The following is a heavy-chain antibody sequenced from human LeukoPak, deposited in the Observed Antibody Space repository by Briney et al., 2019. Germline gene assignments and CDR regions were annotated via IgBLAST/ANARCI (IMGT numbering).Heavy chain of an antibody. D-gene: IGHD5-12*01. J-gene: IGHJ4*02. CDR1: GFTFSNSA. CDR2: INDVSSHI. Sequence: KTGGSLRLSCAASGFTFSNSAMNWDRQAPGKGLEWVSSINDVSSHIYYADSVKGRFTISRNNANNSVSLQMNNLRAEDTAVYYCTTDDLVATSYEQYYFDYWGQGTLVTVSS. V-gene: IGHV3-21*06. CDR3: TTDDLVATSYEQYYFDY.